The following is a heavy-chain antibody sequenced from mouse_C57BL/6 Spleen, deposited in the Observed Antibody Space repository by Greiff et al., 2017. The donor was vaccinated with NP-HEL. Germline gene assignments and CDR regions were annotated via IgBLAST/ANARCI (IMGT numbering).Heavy chain of an antibody. CDR1: GFTFSSYA. CDR2: ISDGGSYT. D-gene: IGHD1-1*01. V-gene: IGHV5-4*01. CDR3: ARDYYGSSGAY. Sequence: EVKLMESGGGLVKPGGSLKLACAASGFTFSSYAMSWVRQTPEKRLEWVATISDGGSYTYYPDNVKGRFTISRDNAKNNLYLQMSHLKSEDTAMYYCARDYYGSSGAYWGQGTLVTVSA. J-gene: IGHJ3*01.